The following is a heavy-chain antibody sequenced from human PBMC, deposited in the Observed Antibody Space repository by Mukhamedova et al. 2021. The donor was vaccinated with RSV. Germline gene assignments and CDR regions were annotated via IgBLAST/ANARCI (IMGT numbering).Heavy chain of an antibody. CDR3: ARGDYFDY. J-gene: IGHJ4*02. CDR1: GFTFSSYA. Sequence: GFTFSSYAMHWVRQAPGKGLEWVAVISYDGSNKYYADSVKGRFTISRDNSKNTLYLQMNSLRAEDTAVYYCARGDYFDYWGQGTLV. V-gene: IGHV3-30*04. CDR2: ISYDGSNK.